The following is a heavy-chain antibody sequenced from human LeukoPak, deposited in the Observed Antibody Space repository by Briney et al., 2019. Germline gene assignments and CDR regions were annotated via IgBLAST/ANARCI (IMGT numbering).Heavy chain of an antibody. CDR3: ARAPWTSSGYRAEYFQH. CDR2: ISGSGGSV. D-gene: IGHD3-22*01. CDR1: GFTFSHYA. V-gene: IGHV3-23*01. J-gene: IGHJ1*01. Sequence: GGSLRLSCAASGFTFSHYAMTWVRQPPGKGLEWVSGISGSGGSVYYAESVEGRFTFSRGNSKNTLYLQMNSLRAEDTAVYYCARAPWTSSGYRAEYFQHWGQGTLVTVSS.